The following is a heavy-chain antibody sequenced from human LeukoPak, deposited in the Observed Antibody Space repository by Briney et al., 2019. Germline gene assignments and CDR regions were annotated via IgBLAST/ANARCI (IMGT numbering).Heavy chain of an antibody. V-gene: IGHV3-53*04. Sequence: GGSLRLSCAASGFTFSSYGMHWVRQAPGKGLEWVSILYSDGSTYYADSVKGRFTISRHNSENTLYLQMDSLRPEDTAVYYCELWFRELEVDYWGQGTLVTVSS. CDR3: ELWFRELEVDY. J-gene: IGHJ4*02. D-gene: IGHD3-10*01. CDR1: GFTFSSYG. CDR2: LYSDGST.